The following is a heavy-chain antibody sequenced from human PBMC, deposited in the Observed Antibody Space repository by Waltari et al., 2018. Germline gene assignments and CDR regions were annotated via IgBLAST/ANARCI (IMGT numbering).Heavy chain of an antibody. Sequence: EVQLLESGGGLVQPGGSLRLSCAASGFTFSSYAMSWVRQAPGKGLEWVSVIYSGGSTYYADSVKGRFTISRDNSKNTLYLQMNSLRAEDTAVYYCAKDAGYSSGRGAYWGQGTLVTVSS. V-gene: IGHV3-23*03. J-gene: IGHJ4*02. CDR1: GFTFSSYA. CDR2: IYSGGST. CDR3: AKDAGYSSGRGAY. D-gene: IGHD6-19*01.